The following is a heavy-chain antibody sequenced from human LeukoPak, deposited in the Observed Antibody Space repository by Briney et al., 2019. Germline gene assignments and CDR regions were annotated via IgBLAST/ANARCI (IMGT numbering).Heavy chain of an antibody. CDR1: GGTFSSYA. CDR2: IIPIFGTA. CDR3: ARPIISRDGYNYVLDY. D-gene: IGHD5-24*01. J-gene: IGHJ4*02. Sequence: ASVQVSCQASGGTFSSYAISWVRQAPGQGLEWMGGIIPIFGTANYAQKFQGRVTITADESTSTAYMELSSLRSEDTAVYYCARPIISRDGYNYVLDYWGQGTLVTVSS. V-gene: IGHV1-69*13.